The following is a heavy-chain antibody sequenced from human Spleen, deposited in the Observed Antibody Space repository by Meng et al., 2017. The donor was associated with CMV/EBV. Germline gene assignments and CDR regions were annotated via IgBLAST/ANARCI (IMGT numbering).Heavy chain of an antibody. D-gene: IGHD3-22*01. CDR1: GSAVSSGSNY. J-gene: IGHJ1*01. CDR3: ARERGTDYYFVEH. Sequence: VSGSAVSSGSNYWSWIRKPQGKGLEWSGYMYYSGRTYYSTSLKSRVTISLDTAKNQISLKLTSVTAEDTAVYYCARERGTDYYFVEHWGRGTLVTVSS. V-gene: IGHV4-61*01. CDR2: MYYSGRT.